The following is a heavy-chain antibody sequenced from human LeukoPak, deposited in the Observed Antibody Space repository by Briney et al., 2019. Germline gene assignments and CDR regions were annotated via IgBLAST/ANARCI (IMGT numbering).Heavy chain of an antibody. CDR2: ISGFNT. CDR3: AKDVCTSPRCLLYFDS. J-gene: IGHJ4*02. D-gene: IGHD2-8*01. V-gene: IGHV3-23*01. CDR1: GFAFSNYT. Sequence: GGSLRLSCTTSGFAFSNYTMNWVRQAPGKGPEWVSGISGFNTYYADSVKGRFTIFRDNSKNVLYLQMDRLRAEDTAVYSCAKDVCTSPRCLLYFDSWGQGTLVTVSS.